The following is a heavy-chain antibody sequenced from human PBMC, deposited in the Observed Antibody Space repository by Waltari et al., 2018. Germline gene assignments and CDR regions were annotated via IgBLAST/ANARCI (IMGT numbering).Heavy chain of an antibody. CDR2: IRSNFYGGTT. D-gene: IGHD6-19*01. CDR1: GFNFGDDG. J-gene: IGHJ4*02. Sequence: EVQLVESGGGLEQPGRSPRPSCRGAGFNFGDDGISWVRQAPGKGLQWVAMIRSNFYGGTTEYDASVKGRFTVSRNDSKSIAYMQMTSLKVQDTGIYYCTRGTAGWYWGQGILVTVSS. CDR3: TRGTAGWY. V-gene: IGHV3-49*04.